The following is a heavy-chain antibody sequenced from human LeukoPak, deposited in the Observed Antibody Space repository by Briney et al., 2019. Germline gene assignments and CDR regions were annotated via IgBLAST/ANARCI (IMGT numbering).Heavy chain of an antibody. CDR2: ISPNSGGT. CDR3: ASSSWELLLFAFDI. V-gene: IGHV1-2*02. D-gene: IGHD1-26*01. CDR1: GYTFTGYY. J-gene: IGHJ3*02. Sequence: ASVKVSCKASGYTFTGYYMHWVRQAPGQGLEWMGWISPNSGGTNYAQKFQGRVTMTRDTSISTAYMELSRLRSDDTAVYYCASSSWELLLFAFDIWGQGTMVTVSS.